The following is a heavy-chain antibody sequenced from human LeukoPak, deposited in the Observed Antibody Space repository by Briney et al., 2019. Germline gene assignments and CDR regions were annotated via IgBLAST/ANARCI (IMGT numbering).Heavy chain of an antibody. D-gene: IGHD6-13*01. J-gene: IGHJ4*02. CDR3: ARDRLLLYNSSWYLN. Sequence: ASVKVSCKASGYTFTGYYMHWVRQAPGQGLEWMGWINPNSGGTNYAQKFQVRVTMTRDTSISTAYMELSRLRSDDTAVYYCARDRLLLYNSSWYLNWGQGTLVTVSS. CDR2: INPNSGGT. V-gene: IGHV1-2*02. CDR1: GYTFTGYY.